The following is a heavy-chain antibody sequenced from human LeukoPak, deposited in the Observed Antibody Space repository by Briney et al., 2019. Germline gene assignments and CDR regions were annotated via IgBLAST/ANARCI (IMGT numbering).Heavy chain of an antibody. CDR3: ASDLPLFSSGSQVDI. V-gene: IGHV3-21*01. CDR1: GFTFSSYS. CDR2: ISSSSSYI. D-gene: IGHD6-19*01. J-gene: IGHJ3*02. Sequence: GGSLRLSCAASGFTFSSYSMNWVRQAPGKGLEWVSSISSSSSYIYYADSVKGRFTISRDNAKNSLYLQMNSLRAEDTAVYYCASDLPLFSSGSQVDIWGQGTMVTVSS.